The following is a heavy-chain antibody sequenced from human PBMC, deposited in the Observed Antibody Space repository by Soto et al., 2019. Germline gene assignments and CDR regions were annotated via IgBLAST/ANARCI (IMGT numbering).Heavy chain of an antibody. Sequence: QVRLVQSGAEVEKPGSSVKVSCTASGGTFSSYISWVRQAPGQGLEWMGRIIPILGIANYAQKFQGKVTITADKSTSTAYMELSSLRSEGTAVYYCANLATADTLDYWGQGTLVTVSS. J-gene: IGHJ4*02. CDR2: IIPILGIA. V-gene: IGHV1-69*02. D-gene: IGHD6-13*01. CDR1: GGTFSSY. CDR3: ANLATADTLDY.